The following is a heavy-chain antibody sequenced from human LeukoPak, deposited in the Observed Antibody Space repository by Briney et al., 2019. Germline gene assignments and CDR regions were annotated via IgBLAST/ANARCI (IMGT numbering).Heavy chain of an antibody. CDR3: AKDMDHDYGDYGFDY. V-gene: IGHV3-30*04. J-gene: IGHJ4*02. CDR1: GFSFSSYA. CDR2: ISYDGSNK. Sequence: GGSLRLSCAASGFSFSSYAMHWVRQAPGKGLEWVAFISYDGSNKCYADSVKGRCTISRDNSKNTVYLQMNSLRAEDTAVYYCAKDMDHDYGDYGFDYWGQGTPVTVSS. D-gene: IGHD4-17*01.